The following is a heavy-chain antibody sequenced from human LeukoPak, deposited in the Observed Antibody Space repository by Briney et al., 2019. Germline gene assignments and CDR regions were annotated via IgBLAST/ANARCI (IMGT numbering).Heavy chain of an antibody. V-gene: IGHV1-46*01. CDR3: ARARPNDEYFQH. CDR1: GYTYTSYY. CDR2: INPSGGST. Sequence: ASVKVSCKASGYTYTSYYMHWVRQAPGQGLEWMGIINPSGGSTSYAQKFQGRVTMTRDTSTSTVYMELSSLRSEDTAVYYCARARPNDEYFQHWGQGTLVTVSS. J-gene: IGHJ1*01.